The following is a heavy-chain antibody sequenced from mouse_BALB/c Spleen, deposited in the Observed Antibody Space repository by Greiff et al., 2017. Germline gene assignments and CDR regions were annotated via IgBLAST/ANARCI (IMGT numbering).Heavy chain of an antibody. CDR3: VRDLGNDGYFYAMDY. D-gene: IGHD2-3*01. Sequence: VQLVESGPGLVAPSQSLSITCTVSGFSLTSYDISWIRQPPGKGLEWLGVIWTGGGTNYNSAFMSRLSISKDNSKSQVFLKMNSLQTDDTAIYYCVRDLGNDGYFYAMDYWGQGTSVTVSS. J-gene: IGHJ4*01. CDR2: IWTGGGT. CDR1: GFSLTSYD. V-gene: IGHV2-9-2*01.